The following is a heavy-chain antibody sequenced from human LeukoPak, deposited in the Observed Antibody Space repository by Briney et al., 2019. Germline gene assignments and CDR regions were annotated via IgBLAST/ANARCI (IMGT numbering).Heavy chain of an antibody. D-gene: IGHD3-22*01. CDR1: GYTFTSYY. V-gene: IGHV1-46*01. J-gene: IGHJ4*02. CDR3: ARSFGNYYDSSGYHSRTKYFDY. CDR2: INPSGGST. Sequence: ASVTVSCKASGYTFTSYYMHWVRQAPGQGLEWMGIINPSGGSTSYAQKFQGRVTMTRDMSTSTVYMELSSLRSEDTAVYYCARSFGNYYDSSGYHSRTKYFDYWGQGTLVTVSS.